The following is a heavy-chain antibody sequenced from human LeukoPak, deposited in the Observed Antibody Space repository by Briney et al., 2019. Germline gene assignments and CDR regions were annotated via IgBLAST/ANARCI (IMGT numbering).Heavy chain of an antibody. Sequence: GGSLRLSCAASGLTFSRFGMHWVRQAPGKGPEWVAFIRNDGSKEYYAESVKGRFTISKDNSKNTLYLQMNGLRAEDTAVYYCVKDWSVTAPGYWGQGTLVTVSS. CDR2: IRNDGSKE. V-gene: IGHV3-30*02. CDR1: GLTFSRFG. J-gene: IGHJ4*02. CDR3: VKDWSVTAPGY. D-gene: IGHD2-21*02.